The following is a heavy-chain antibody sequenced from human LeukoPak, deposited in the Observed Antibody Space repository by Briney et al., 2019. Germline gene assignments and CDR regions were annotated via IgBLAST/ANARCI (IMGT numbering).Heavy chain of an antibody. CDR1: GYTFTGYY. D-gene: IGHD1-26*01. CDR3: AREMNGGRYYPN. V-gene: IGHV1-2*06. J-gene: IGHJ4*02. CDR2: INPNSGGT. Sequence: ASVKASCKASGYTFTGYYMHWVRQAPGQGLEWMGRINPNSGGTNYAQKFQGRVTMTRDTSISTAYMELSRLRSDDTAVYYCAREMNGGRYYPNWGQGTLVTVSS.